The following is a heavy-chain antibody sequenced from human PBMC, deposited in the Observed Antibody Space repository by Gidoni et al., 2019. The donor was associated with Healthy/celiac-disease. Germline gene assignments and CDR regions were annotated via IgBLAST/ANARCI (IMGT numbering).Heavy chain of an antibody. V-gene: IGHV3-43D*03. CDR2: ISWDGGST. D-gene: IGHD5-18*01. Sequence: EVQLVESGGVVVQPGGSLRLSGAAPAFTLAVYAMHWFRQPPGKGLDWVSLISWDGGSTYYADSVKGRFTISRDNSKNSLYLQMNSLRAEDTALYYCAKDMKDGYSYGYGYWGQGTLVTVSS. CDR1: AFTLAVYA. J-gene: IGHJ4*02. CDR3: AKDMKDGYSYGYGY.